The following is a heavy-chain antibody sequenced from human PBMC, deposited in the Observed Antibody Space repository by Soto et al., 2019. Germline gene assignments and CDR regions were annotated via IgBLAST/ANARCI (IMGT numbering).Heavy chain of an antibody. Sequence: GESLKISCKGSGYTFTSYWIGWVRQMPGKGLEWMGIIFPVDSDTTYSPSFQGQVTISADKSITTAYLQWSSLKASDTAMYYCAIRGYTYGYYFSYWGQGTPVTVSS. CDR3: AIRGYTYGYYFSY. CDR2: IFPVDSDT. CDR1: GYTFTSYW. V-gene: IGHV5-51*01. D-gene: IGHD5-18*01. J-gene: IGHJ4*02.